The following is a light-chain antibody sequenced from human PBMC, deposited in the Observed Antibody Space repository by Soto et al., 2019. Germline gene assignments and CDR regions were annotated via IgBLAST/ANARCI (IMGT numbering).Light chain of an antibody. CDR2: EVN. J-gene: IGLJ1*01. CDR3: STYLISSTSYV. V-gene: IGLV2-14*01. Sequence: QSVLTQPASVSGSPGQSITISCTGTSSDIGTFNYISWYQQHPGKAPKVMLYEVNNRPAGVSDRFSGYKSGNTASLTISGLQAEDEADYYCSTYLISSTSYVFGTGTKLTVL. CDR1: SSDIGTFNY.